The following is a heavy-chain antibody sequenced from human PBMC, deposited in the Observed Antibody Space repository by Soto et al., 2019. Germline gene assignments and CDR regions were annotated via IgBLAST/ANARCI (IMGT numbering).Heavy chain of an antibody. Sequence: QVHLQESGPGLLKPSQTLSLTCTVSGASISSGGYYWTWIRQHPGKGLEWIGYIYYSGSTYSNPSLKSPVTISVDTSKNQFSRKLSSVTAADTAVYYCARGPLNWGQGTLVTVSS. V-gene: IGHV4-31*01. CDR2: IYYSGST. CDR1: GASISSGGYY. CDR3: ARGPLN. J-gene: IGHJ4*02.